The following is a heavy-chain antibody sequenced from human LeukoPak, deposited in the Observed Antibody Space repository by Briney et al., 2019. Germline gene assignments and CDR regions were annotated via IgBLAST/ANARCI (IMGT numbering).Heavy chain of an antibody. CDR2: FDPEDGET. V-gene: IGHV1-24*01. CDR1: GYTLTELS. CDR3: ATGYRYDSSGYHDSFDY. J-gene: IGHJ4*02. Sequence: ASMKVSCKVSGYTLTELSMHWVRQAPGKGLEWMGGFDPEDGETIYAQKFQGRVTMTEDTSTDTAYMELSSLRSEDTAVYYCATGYRYDSSGYHDSFDYWGQGTLVTVSS. D-gene: IGHD3-22*01.